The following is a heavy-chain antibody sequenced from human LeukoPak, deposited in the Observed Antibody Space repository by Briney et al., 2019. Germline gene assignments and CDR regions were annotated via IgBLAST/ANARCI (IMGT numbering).Heavy chain of an antibody. CDR1: GGSISSSLYY. V-gene: IGHV4-39*07. Sequence: SETLSLTCTVSGGSISSSLYYWGWIRQPPGKGLEWIGSASHSGSTYYNPSLKSRVTMSVETSKNQFSLKLTSVTAADTAIYYCARAIKEDYDILTGYPSYNWFDPWGQGTLVTVSS. CDR3: ARAIKEDYDILTGYPSYNWFDP. J-gene: IGHJ5*02. D-gene: IGHD3-9*01. CDR2: ASHSGST.